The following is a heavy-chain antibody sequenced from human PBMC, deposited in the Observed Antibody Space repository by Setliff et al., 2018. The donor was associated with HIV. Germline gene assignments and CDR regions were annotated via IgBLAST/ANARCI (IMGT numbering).Heavy chain of an antibody. Sequence: ASVKVSCKASGYTFTSYYMHWVRQAPGQGLEWMGVINPGGGSTTYAQKFQGRVTMTRDTSTSTVYMELSSLRSQDTAMYYCARGWGGQDSYYYGMDVWGQGTTVTVSS. D-gene: IGHD3-16*01. J-gene: IGHJ6*02. CDR1: GYTFTSYY. CDR2: INPGGGST. CDR3: ARGWGGQDSYYYGMDV. V-gene: IGHV1-46*01.